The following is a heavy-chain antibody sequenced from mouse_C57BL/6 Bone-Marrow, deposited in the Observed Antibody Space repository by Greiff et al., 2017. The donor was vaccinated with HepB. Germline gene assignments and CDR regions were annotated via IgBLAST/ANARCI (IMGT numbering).Heavy chain of an antibody. CDR1: GYTFTSYW. CDR2: IHPSDSDT. CDR3: AILDYYGSSPYAMDY. D-gene: IGHD1-1*01. J-gene: IGHJ4*01. Sequence: VQLQQPGAELVKPGASVKVSCKASGYTFTSYWMHWVKQRPGQGLEWIGRIHPSDSDTNYNQKFKGKATLTVDKSSSTAYMQLSSLTSEDSAVYYCAILDYYGSSPYAMDYWGQGTSVTVSS. V-gene: IGHV1-74*01.